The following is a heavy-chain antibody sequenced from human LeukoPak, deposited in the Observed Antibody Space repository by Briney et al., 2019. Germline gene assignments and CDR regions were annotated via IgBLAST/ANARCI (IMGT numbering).Heavy chain of an antibody. CDR1: GGSVSSGNYY. CDR3: ARWVRDPSSGWSLDY. D-gene: IGHD6-19*01. J-gene: IGHJ4*02. V-gene: IGHV4-61*01. Sequence: SETLSLTCTVSGGSVSSGNYYWSWIRQPPGKGLEWIGYIYYSGSTNYNPSLKSRVTITVDTSKNQFSLKLSSVTAADTAVYYCARWVRDPSSGWSLDYWGQGTLVTVSS. CDR2: IYYSGST.